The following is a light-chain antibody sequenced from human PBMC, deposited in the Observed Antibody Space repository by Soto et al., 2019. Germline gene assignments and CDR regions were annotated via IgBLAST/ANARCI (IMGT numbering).Light chain of an antibody. CDR2: AAS. V-gene: IGKV1-27*01. J-gene: IGKJ4*01. CDR1: QAIYNY. Sequence: DIQMTQSPSSLSASVGDRVTITCRASQAIYNYFAWYHQKPGKVPTLLISAASTLQSGVPSRFSGSGYGTYFTLTISSLQPADVSTYYCQKFSADPTFGGGTKVEI. CDR3: QKFSADPT.